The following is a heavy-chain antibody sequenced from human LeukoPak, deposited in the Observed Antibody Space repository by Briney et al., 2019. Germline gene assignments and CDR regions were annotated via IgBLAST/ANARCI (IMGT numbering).Heavy chain of an antibody. CDR2: IYYSGSI. CDR3: ARRNDFDI. J-gene: IGHJ3*02. Sequence: SETLSPTCTVSGGSISGYHWSWIRQPPGKGLEWIGYIYYSGSINYNPSLKSRVTILVDTSKNQFSLKLSSVTAADTAVYYCARRNDFDIWGQGTMVTVSS. V-gene: IGHV4-59*01. CDR1: GGSISGYH.